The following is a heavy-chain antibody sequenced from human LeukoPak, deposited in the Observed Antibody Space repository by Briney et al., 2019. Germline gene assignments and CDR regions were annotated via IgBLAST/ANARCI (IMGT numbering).Heavy chain of an antibody. D-gene: IGHD3-16*01. V-gene: IGHV1-8*01. CDR3: ARVLGDYVWGRKDNWFDP. CDR2: MNPNSGNT. CDR1: GYTFTSYD. Sequence: GASVKVSCKASGYTFTSYDINWVRQATGQGLEWMGWMNPNSGNTGYAQKFQGRATMTRNTSISTAYTELSSLRSEDTAVYYCARVLGDYVWGRKDNWFDPWGQGTLVTVSS. J-gene: IGHJ5*02.